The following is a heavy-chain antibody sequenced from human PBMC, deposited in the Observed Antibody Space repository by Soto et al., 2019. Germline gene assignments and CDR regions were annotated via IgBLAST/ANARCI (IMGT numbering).Heavy chain of an antibody. Sequence: GGSLRLSCAASGFTVSSNYMSWVRQAPGKGLEWVSVIYSGGSTYYADSVKGRFTISRDNSKNTLYLQMNSLRAEDTAVYYCARDQAEDYGGNSLCGDYYYYGMDVWGQGTTVPVSS. J-gene: IGHJ6*02. CDR1: GFTVSSNY. CDR2: IYSGGST. D-gene: IGHD4-17*01. CDR3: ARDQAEDYGGNSLCGDYYYYGMDV. V-gene: IGHV3-66*01.